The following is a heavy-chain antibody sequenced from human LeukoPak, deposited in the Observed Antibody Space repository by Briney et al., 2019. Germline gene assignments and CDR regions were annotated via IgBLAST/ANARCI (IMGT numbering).Heavy chain of an antibody. D-gene: IGHD6-13*01. Sequence: ASVKVSCKVSGYTLTELSMHWVRQAPGQGLEWMGWISAYNGNTNYAQKLQGRVTMTTDTSTSTAYMELRSLRSDDTAVYYCARDLGYSSSWYVVDYWGQGTLVTVSS. V-gene: IGHV1-18*01. CDR1: GYTLTELS. CDR3: ARDLGYSSSWYVVDY. J-gene: IGHJ4*02. CDR2: ISAYNGNT.